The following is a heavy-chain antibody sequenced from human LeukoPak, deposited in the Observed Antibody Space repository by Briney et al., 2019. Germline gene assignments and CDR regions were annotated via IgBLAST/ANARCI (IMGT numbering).Heavy chain of an antibody. Sequence: GGSLRLYCAASGFTFSSYDMHWVRQATGKGLEWVSAIGTAGDTYYPGSVKGRFTISRENAKNSLYLQMNSLRAGDTAVYYCARSLGVVWFDPWGQGTLVTVSS. J-gene: IGHJ5*02. V-gene: IGHV3-13*01. CDR2: IGTAGDT. CDR3: ARSLGVVWFDP. CDR1: GFTFSSYD.